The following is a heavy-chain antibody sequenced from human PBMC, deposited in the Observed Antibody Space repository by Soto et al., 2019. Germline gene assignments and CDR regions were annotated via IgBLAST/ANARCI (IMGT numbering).Heavy chain of an antibody. CDR3: GRDHYYGDYPPLGY. V-gene: IGHV1-2*02. CDR1: GYTFTGYY. D-gene: IGHD4-17*01. Sequence: GASVKVSCKASGYTFTGYYMHGVRQAPVQGLEWMGWINPSSGGTNYAQKFQGRVTMTRDTSISTAYMEMRRLRSAATAVYYCGRDHYYGDYPPLGYWGQGTLVTVSS. CDR2: INPSSGGT. J-gene: IGHJ4*02.